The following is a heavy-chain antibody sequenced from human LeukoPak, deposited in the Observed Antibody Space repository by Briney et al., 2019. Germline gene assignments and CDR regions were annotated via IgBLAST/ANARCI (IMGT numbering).Heavy chain of an antibody. Sequence: RGESLKIPCKGSGYSFTSYWIGWVRQMPGKGPEWMGIIYPGDSDTRYSPSFQGQVTTSADKSISTAYLQWSSLKASDTAIYYCARMTGYCSTTSCYHYFDYWGQGTLVTVSS. D-gene: IGHD2-2*03. V-gene: IGHV5-51*01. J-gene: IGHJ4*02. CDR3: ARMTGYCSTTSCYHYFDY. CDR2: IYPGDSDT. CDR1: GYSFTSYW.